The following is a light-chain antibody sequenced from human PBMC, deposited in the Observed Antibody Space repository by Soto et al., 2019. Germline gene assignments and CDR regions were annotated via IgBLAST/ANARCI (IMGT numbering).Light chain of an antibody. CDR3: QLYGSSPWT. V-gene: IGKV3-20*01. CDR2: GAS. CDR1: QSVSSNN. Sequence: ETVLKQSPGTLSLNPGERDTLSCRASQSVSSNNLVWYQQKPGQAPRLLIYGASYGAAGIPDRFSGSGSGTDFTLTISRLEPEDFALYYCQLYGSSPWTFGQGTKVDI. J-gene: IGKJ1*01.